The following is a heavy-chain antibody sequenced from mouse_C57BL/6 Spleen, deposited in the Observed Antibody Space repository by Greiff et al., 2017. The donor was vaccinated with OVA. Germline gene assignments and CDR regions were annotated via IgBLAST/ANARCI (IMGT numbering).Heavy chain of an antibody. CDR3: ARKGYDGYTYCFDY. CDR1: GYTFTGYW. J-gene: IGHJ2*01. D-gene: IGHD2-3*01. V-gene: IGHV1-9*01. CDR2: ILPGCGST. Sequence: QVQLKESGAELMKPGASVKLSCKATGYTFTGYWIEWVKQRPGHGLEWIGEILPGCGSTNYNEKFKGKATFTADKSCNTAYMQLSSLTTEDSAIYYCARKGYDGYTYCFDYWGQGTTLTVSA.